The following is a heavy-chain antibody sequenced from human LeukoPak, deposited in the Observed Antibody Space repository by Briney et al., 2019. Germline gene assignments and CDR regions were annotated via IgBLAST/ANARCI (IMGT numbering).Heavy chain of an antibody. D-gene: IGHD2-15*01. V-gene: IGHV4-59*01. CDR3: ARFKVVAATGYDY. CDR1: GGSISSYY. CDR2: IYYSGST. Sequence: SETLSLTCTVSGGSISSYYWSWIRQPPGKGLEWIGYIYYSGSTNYNPSLKSRVTISVGTSKNQFSLKLSSVTAADTAVYYCARFKVVAATGYDYWGQGTLVTVSS. J-gene: IGHJ4*02.